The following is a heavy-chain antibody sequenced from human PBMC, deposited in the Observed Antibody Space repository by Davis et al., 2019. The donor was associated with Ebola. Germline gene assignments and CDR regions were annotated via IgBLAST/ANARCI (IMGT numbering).Heavy chain of an antibody. D-gene: IGHD6-19*01. CDR3: ARLGYSSGWYRTSDY. J-gene: IGHJ4*02. V-gene: IGHV4-59*12. CDR2: IYYSGST. CDR1: GGSISSYY. Sequence: SETLSLTCTVSGGSISSYYWSWIRQPPGKGLEWIGYIYYSGSTNYNPSLKSRVTISVDTSKNQFSLKLSSVTAADTAVYYCARLGYSSGWYRTSDYWGQGTLVTVSS.